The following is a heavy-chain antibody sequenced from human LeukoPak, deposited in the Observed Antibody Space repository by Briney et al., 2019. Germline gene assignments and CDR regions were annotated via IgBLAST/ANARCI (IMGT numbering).Heavy chain of an antibody. CDR2: ISPHGVST. D-gene: IGHD6-19*01. Sequence: GGSLRLSCAASGFTFSRHGMNWVRQAPGKGLEWVSGISPHGVSTYYADSVKGRFTISRDNSKNTLYLQMNSLRAEDTAVYYCARDLGYSSGPNYWGQGTRVTVSS. J-gene: IGHJ4*02. CDR3: ARDLGYSSGPNY. V-gene: IGHV3-23*01. CDR1: GFTFSRHG.